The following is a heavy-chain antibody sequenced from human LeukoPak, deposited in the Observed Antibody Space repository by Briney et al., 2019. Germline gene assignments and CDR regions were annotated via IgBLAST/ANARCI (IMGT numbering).Heavy chain of an antibody. V-gene: IGHV3-30*02. J-gene: IGHJ4*02. CDR3: AKVGDHNFDY. CDR2: IRYDGSNK. Sequence: GGSLRLSCAASGFTFSSYGMHWVRQAPGKGMEWVAFIRYDGSNKYYADSVKGRFTISRDNSKNTLYLQMNSLRAEDTAVCYCAKVGDHNFDYWGQGTLVTVSS. D-gene: IGHD5-24*01. CDR1: GFTFSSYG.